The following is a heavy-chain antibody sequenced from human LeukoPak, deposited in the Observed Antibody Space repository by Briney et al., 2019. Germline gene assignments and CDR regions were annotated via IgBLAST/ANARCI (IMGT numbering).Heavy chain of an antibody. CDR1: GYTFISYG. V-gene: IGHV1-18*04. D-gene: IGHD3-10*01. CDR2: INAYNGNT. Sequence: ASVKVSCTASGYTFISYGISWVRQAPGQGLEWMGWINAYNGNTNYAQKLQGRVTMTTDTTTSTAYTEMRSLRSDETAVYYCARTKITMVRGVFSAGLFDYWGQGTLVTVSS. CDR3: ARTKITMVRGVFSAGLFDY. J-gene: IGHJ4*02.